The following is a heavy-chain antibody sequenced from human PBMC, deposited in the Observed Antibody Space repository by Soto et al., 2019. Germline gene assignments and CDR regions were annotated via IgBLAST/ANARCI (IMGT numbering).Heavy chain of an antibody. V-gene: IGHV4-4*02. D-gene: IGHD3-9*01. Sequence: QVRLQESGPGLVKPSGTLSLTCAVSGVSITSSTWWSWLRQPPGKGLEWIAKIYDSADIKYSNYNPSLESRVTISLDRSNNLFSLNVTSVTAADTAIYYCAKGGDISCRGGGLSWFDPWGQGTLVTVSS. J-gene: IGHJ5*02. CDR2: IYDSADIKYS. CDR3: AKGGDISCRGGGLSWFDP. CDR1: GVSITSSTW.